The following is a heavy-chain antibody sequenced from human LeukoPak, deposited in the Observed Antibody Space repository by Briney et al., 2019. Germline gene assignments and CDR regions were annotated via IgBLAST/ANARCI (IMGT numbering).Heavy chain of an antibody. Sequence: MPSETLSLTCTVSGGSINSYYWSWIRQPAGKGLEWIGRIYTSGSTNYNPSLKSRVTMSVDTSKNQFSLKLSSVTAADTAVYYCARSPHYYDSSGYFLDIWGRGTMVTISS. CDR1: GGSINSYY. D-gene: IGHD3-22*01. CDR2: IYTSGST. J-gene: IGHJ3*02. V-gene: IGHV4-4*07. CDR3: ARSPHYYDSSGYFLDI.